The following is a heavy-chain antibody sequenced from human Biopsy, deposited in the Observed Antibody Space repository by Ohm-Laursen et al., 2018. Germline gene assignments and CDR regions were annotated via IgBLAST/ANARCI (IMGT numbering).Heavy chain of an antibody. CDR3: ARVEAGTYDALDI. CDR2: VYYSGGT. Sequence: SQTLSRTCSVSSGSMTGYEWSWIRLAPGKGLEWIGNVYYSGGTKYNPSLASRFTFSVDISKTQFSLKLYSVTAADTAVYYCARVEAGTYDALDIWGQGTLVAVSA. CDR1: SGSMTGYE. J-gene: IGHJ3*02. V-gene: IGHV4-59*01. D-gene: IGHD6-19*01.